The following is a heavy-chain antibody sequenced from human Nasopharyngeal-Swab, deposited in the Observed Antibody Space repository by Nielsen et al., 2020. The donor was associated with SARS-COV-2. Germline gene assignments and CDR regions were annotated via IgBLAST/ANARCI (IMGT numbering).Heavy chain of an antibody. J-gene: IGHJ3*02. V-gene: IGHV4-30-4*01. CDR1: GGSISNADHY. CDR2: IYFTGST. CDR3: ARDNDGDYSWGAFDI. Sequence: SETLSLTCTVSGGSISNADHYWSWIRKPPGKGLEWIGYIYFTGSTFYNPSLKSRITMSVDTSKNQFSLKLTSVTAAGTAVYYCARDNDGDYSWGAFDIWGQGTLVPVSS. D-gene: IGHD4-17*01.